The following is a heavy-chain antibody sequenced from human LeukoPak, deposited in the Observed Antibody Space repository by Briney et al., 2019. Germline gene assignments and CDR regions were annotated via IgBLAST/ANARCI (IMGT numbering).Heavy chain of an antibody. CDR2: IYPGDSAT. D-gene: IGHD6-19*01. Sequence: GESLKISCKGSGYSFTADWIGWVRQMPGKGLEWMGAIYPGDSATRYSPSFQGQVTISADKSISTAYLQWSSLKASDTAMYYCARPTSGWSFDYWGQGPLVTVSS. CDR3: ARPTSGWSFDY. CDR1: GYSFTADW. V-gene: IGHV5-51*01. J-gene: IGHJ4*02.